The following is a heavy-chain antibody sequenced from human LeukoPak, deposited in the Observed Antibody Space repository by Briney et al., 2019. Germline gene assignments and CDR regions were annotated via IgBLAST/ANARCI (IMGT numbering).Heavy chain of an antibody. D-gene: IGHD5-12*01. V-gene: IGHV3-30-3*01. J-gene: IGHJ4*02. CDR1: GFTFSSYA. Sequence: PGESLRLSCAASGFTFSSYAMHWVRQAPGKGLEWVAVISYDRSNKYYADSVKGRFTISRDNSKNTLYLQMNSLRAEDTAVYYCARERDSGYDGNCFDYWGQGTLVTVFS. CDR2: ISYDRSNK. CDR3: ARERDSGYDGNCFDY.